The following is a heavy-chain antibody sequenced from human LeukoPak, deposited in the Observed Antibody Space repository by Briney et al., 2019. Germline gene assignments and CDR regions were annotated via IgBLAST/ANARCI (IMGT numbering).Heavy chain of an antibody. CDR3: AKDAIPRNSVWDYFDS. V-gene: IGHV3-23*01. J-gene: IGHJ4*02. CDR2: IGGGPDDT. D-gene: IGHD7-27*01. CDR1: GFTFNIFA. Sequence: GGSLRLSCAASGFTFNIFAMTWVRQAPGKGLEWVSVIGGGPDDTYYADSVKGRFIVSRDDSKNTVFLQMNSLRDEDTAVYYCAKDAIPRNSVWDYFDSWGQGTLVTVSS.